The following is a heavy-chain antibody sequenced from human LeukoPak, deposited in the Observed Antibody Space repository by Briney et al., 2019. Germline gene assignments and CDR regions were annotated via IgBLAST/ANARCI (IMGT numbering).Heavy chain of an antibody. CDR1: GFSFSDYW. D-gene: IGHD1-26*01. V-gene: IGHV3-7*01. CDR3: ARDRLNGTYDD. J-gene: IGHJ4*02. CDR2: IKEDGSVQ. Sequence: GGSLRLSCAAPGFSFSDYWMTWVRLAPGRGLEWVANIKEDGSVQYSVDSVKGRFTISRDNAKNSLHLQMNSLRVEDTAVYYCARDRLNGTYDDWGQGTLVTVFS.